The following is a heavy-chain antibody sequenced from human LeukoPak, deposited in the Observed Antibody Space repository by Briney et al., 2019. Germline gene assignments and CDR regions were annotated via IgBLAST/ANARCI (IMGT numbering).Heavy chain of an antibody. J-gene: IGHJ4*02. V-gene: IGHV1-2*02. CDR1: GYTFTGYY. D-gene: IGHD3-22*01. CDR2: INPNSGGT. Sequence: ASVKVSCKASGYTFTGYYMHWVRQAPGQGLEWMGWINPNSGGTNYAQKFQGRVTMTRDTSISTAYLQWSSLKASDTAMYYCARGADSSGYFDYWGQGTLVTVSS. CDR3: ARGADSSGYFDY.